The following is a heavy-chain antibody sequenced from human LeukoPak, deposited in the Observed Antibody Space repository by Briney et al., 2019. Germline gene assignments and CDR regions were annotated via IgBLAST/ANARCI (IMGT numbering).Heavy chain of an antibody. V-gene: IGHV3-9*03. CDR2: INRNSGSI. J-gene: IGHJ4*02. CDR1: AFTFDDYA. Sequence: PGGSLRLSAAAYAFTFDDYAMHWLPQAQGKGLEWVSGINRNSGSIGYADSVKGRFTISRDNAKNSLYLQMNSLRAEDMALYYCAKGWYDILTGFFDYWGQGTLVTVSS. D-gene: IGHD3-9*01. CDR3: AKGWYDILTGFFDY.